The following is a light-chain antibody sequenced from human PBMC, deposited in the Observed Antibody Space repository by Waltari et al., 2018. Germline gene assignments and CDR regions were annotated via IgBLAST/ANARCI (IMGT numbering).Light chain of an antibody. J-gene: IGLJ7*01. CDR1: SSNIGNNY. Sequence: QSVLTQPPSVSAAPGQRVTISCSGGSSNIGNNYVSWYRQVPGTAPKLLIYEDDERPSGIPGRFSGSKSGTSATLDITGLQAGDEADDYCGTWDSSLSGAVFGGGTHLTVL. V-gene: IGLV1-51*02. CDR2: EDD. CDR3: GTWDSSLSGAV.